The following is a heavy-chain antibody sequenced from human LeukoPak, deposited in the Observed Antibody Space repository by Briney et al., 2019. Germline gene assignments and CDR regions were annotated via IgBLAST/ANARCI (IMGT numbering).Heavy chain of an antibody. CDR3: VGKKYNDTPVLSE. V-gene: IGHV4-34*01. J-gene: IGHJ4*02. D-gene: IGHD1-1*01. CDR1: GGSFTTYY. Sequence: PSETLCLTCAAYGGSFTTYYGTWIRQPPGKGLEWVGEINISGTTNYYPYLKRRATTSLNTTKNQFPLQLTTVPAADTTDYYYVGKKYNDTPVLSEWGQGSLVTVSS. CDR2: INISGTT.